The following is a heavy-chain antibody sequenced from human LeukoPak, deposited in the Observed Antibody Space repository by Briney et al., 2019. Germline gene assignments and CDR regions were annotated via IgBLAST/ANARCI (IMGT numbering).Heavy chain of an antibody. CDR3: ARDYYDRRRSTYFDY. V-gene: IGHV1-18*01. CDR1: GYTFTNYG. D-gene: IGHD3-22*01. CDR2: ISAYNGNT. Sequence: VASVKVSCKASGYTFTNYGISWVRQAPGQGLEWMGWISAYNGNTNYAQKLQGRVTMTTDTSTSTAYMELRSLRSDDTAVYYCARDYYDRRRSTYFDYWGQGTLVTVSS. J-gene: IGHJ4*02.